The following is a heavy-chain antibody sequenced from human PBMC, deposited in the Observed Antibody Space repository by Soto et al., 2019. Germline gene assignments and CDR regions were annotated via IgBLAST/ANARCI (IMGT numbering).Heavy chain of an antibody. V-gene: IGHV3-23*01. D-gene: IGHD3-3*01. CDR2: IGESGTPT. Sequence: PGGSLRLSCAASGFTFSSYAMKWVRQAPGKGLEWVSLIGESGTPTYYADSVKGRFTISRDNSKNTLYLQMNSLRAEDTAVYYCAKDGRSITIFGVVSNYMDVWGKGTTVTVSS. CDR3: AKDGRSITIFGVVSNYMDV. J-gene: IGHJ6*03. CDR1: GFTFSSYA.